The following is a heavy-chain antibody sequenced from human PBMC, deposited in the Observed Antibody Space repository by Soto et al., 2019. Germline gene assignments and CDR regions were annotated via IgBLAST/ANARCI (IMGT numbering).Heavy chain of an antibody. CDR2: INHSGST. Sequence: QVQLQQWGAGLLKPSETLSLTCAVYGGSFSGYYWSWIRQPPGKGLEWIGEINHSGSTNYNPSLKSRVTISVDTSKNQFSLKLSSVTAAETAVYYCARGGYDSSGYTDYWGQGTLVTVSS. V-gene: IGHV4-34*01. CDR1: GGSFSGYY. D-gene: IGHD3-22*01. J-gene: IGHJ4*02. CDR3: ARGGYDSSGYTDY.